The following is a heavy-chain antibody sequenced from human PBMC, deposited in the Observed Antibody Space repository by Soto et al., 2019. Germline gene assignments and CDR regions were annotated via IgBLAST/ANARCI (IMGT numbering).Heavy chain of an antibody. CDR3: VTGDHLVR. CDR2: INPKTGDT. Sequence: QMQLVQSGAEARKPGASVKVSCKTSGYTFTGYYLNWVRQAPGRGLEWVGWINPKTGDTNNAQKFQGRVTMTTDTSISTGYMELSGLNSADTAVYYCVTGDHLVRWGQGTRVTVSS. CDR1: GYTFTGYY. V-gene: IGHV1-2*02. J-gene: IGHJ4*02. D-gene: IGHD6-6*01.